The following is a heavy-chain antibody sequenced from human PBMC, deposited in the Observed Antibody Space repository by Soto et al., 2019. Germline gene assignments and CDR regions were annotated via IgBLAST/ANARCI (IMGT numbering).Heavy chain of an antibody. CDR3: AKDSGFRGLFDY. D-gene: IGHD1-26*01. CDR1: GFTFSSYA. V-gene: IGHV3-23*01. CDR2: ISGSGGST. Sequence: GSLRLSCAASGFTFSSYAMSWVRQAPGKGLEWVSAISGSGGSTYYADSVKGRFTISRDNSKNTLYLQMNSLRAGDTAVYYCAKDSGFRGLFDYWGQGTLVTVSS. J-gene: IGHJ4*02.